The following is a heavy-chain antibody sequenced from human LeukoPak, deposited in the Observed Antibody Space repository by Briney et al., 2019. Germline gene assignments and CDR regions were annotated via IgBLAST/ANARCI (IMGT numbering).Heavy chain of an antibody. CDR1: GGSFSGYY. D-gene: IGHD3-22*01. CDR3: ARVVNYYDSSGYLDY. Sequence: PSETLSLTCAVYGGSFSGYYWSWIRQPPGKGLEWIGEINHSGSTNYNPSLKSRVTISVDTSKNQFSLKLSSVTAADTAVYYCARVVNYYDSSGYLDYWGQGTLVTVSS. V-gene: IGHV4-34*01. CDR2: INHSGST. J-gene: IGHJ4*02.